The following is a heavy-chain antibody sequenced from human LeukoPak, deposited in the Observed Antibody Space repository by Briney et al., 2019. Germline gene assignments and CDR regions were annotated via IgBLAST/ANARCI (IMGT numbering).Heavy chain of an antibody. D-gene: IGHD2-2*01. CDR1: GFTFSSYG. V-gene: IGHV3-30*02. CDR3: AKDTMPPKAGFDP. J-gene: IGHJ5*02. Sequence: GGSLRLSCAASGFTFSSYGMHWVRQAPGKGLEGVAFIRYDGSNKYYTESVKGRFTISRDNSKNTLYLQVNSLRPEDTAVYYCAKDTMPPKAGFDPWGQGTLVTVSS. CDR2: IRYDGSNK.